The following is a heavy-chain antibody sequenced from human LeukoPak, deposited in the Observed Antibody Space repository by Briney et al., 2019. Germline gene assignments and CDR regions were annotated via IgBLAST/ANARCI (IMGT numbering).Heavy chain of an antibody. D-gene: IGHD3-16*01. J-gene: IGHJ4*02. CDR2: IWNDGTNT. CDR3: AGDTPPGGDFYFDY. V-gene: IGHV3-33*01. CDR1: GFSFSTFG. Sequence: GGSLRLSCAASGFSFSTFGMHWVRQAPGKGLEGVALIWNDGTNTYYADSGKGRLTISRDNSKNRLDLQMNSLRAEDTAVYYCAGDTPPGGDFYFDYWGQRTLVIVSS.